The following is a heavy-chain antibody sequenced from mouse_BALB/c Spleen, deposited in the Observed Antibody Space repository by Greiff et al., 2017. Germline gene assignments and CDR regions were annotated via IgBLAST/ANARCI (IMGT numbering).Heavy chain of an antibody. D-gene: IGHD2-1*01. J-gene: IGHJ4*01. CDR2: INPYNGAT. CDR1: GYSFTGYY. V-gene: IGHV1-31*01. Sequence: VQLKESGPELVKPGASVKISCKASGYSFTGYYMHWVKQSHVKSLEWIGRINPYNGATSYNQNFKDKASLTVDKSSSTAFMELHSLTSEDSAVYYCAMMGNYYAMDYWGQGTSVTVSS. CDR3: AMMGNYYAMDY.